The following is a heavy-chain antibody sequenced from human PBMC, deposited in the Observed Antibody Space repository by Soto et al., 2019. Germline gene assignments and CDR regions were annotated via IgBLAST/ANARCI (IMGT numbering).Heavy chain of an antibody. J-gene: IGHJ4*02. CDR1: GFTFSSAW. V-gene: IGHV3-15*07. D-gene: IGHD3-3*02. CDR2: IKSQNDGGTT. CDR3: SADLPAFIPQVDS. Sequence: GGSLRLSCAASGFTFSSAWFNWVRQAPGKGLEWVGRIKSQNDGGTTDYAAPVRDRFTISKDDSKNTLYLQMNSLKTEDTGVYFCSADLPAFIPQVDSWFQGTLVIVSS.